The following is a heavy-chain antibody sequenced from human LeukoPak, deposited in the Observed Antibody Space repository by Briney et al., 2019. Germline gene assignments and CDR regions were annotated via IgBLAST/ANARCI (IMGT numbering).Heavy chain of an antibody. D-gene: IGHD2-2*01. CDR3: ARHSRLGPLYCSSTSCPFDY. V-gene: IGHV4-59*08. CDR2: IYYSGST. J-gene: IGHJ4*02. CDR1: GGSISSYY. Sequence: SETLSLTCTVSGGSISSYYWSWIRQPPGKGLEWIGYIYYSGSTNYNPSLKSRVTISVDTSKNQFSLKLSSVTAADTAVYYCARHSRLGPLYCSSTSCPFDYWGQGTLATVSS.